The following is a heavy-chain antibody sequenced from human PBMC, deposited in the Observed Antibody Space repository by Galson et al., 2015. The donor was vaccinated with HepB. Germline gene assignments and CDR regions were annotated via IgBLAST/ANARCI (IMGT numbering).Heavy chain of an antibody. CDR2: IWYDGSNK. Sequence: SLRLSCAASGFTFSSYGMHWVRQAPGKGLEWVAVIWYDGSNKYYADSVKGRFTISRDNSKNTLYLQMNSLRAEDTAVYYCARDGGVGGFNVGYWGQGTLVTVSS. J-gene: IGHJ4*02. V-gene: IGHV3-33*01. CDR1: GFTFSSYG. CDR3: ARDGGVGGFNVGY. D-gene: IGHD3-3*01.